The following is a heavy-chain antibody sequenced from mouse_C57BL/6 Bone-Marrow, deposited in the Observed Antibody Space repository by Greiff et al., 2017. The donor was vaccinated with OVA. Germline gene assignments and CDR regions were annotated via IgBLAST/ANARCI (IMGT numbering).Heavy chain of an antibody. V-gene: IGHV2-4*01. J-gene: IGHJ4*01. D-gene: IGHD2-4*01. Sequence: VQLQQSGPGLVQPSQSLSITCTVSGFSLTSYGVHWVRQPPGKGLEWLGVIWSGGSTDYNAAFISRLSISNVNSKSQVFFKMNSLQADDTAIYYCAKNPLYDYDVFYDMDYWGQGTSVTVSS. CDR3: AKNPLYDYDVFYDMDY. CDR1: GFSLTSYG. CDR2: IWSGGST.